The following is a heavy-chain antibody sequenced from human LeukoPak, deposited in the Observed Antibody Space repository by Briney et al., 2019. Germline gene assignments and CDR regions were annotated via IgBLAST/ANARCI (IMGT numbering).Heavy chain of an antibody. J-gene: IGHJ4*02. CDR2: ISWNSGSI. Sequence: GGSLRLSCAASGFTFDDYAMHWVRQAPGKGLEWVSGISWNSGSIGYADSVKGRFTISRDNARNSLYLQMNSLRAKDTAVYYCAKDINSSGYFGYFDYWGQGTLVTVSS. CDR3: AKDINSSGYFGYFDY. D-gene: IGHD3-22*01. CDR1: GFTFDDYA. V-gene: IGHV3-9*01.